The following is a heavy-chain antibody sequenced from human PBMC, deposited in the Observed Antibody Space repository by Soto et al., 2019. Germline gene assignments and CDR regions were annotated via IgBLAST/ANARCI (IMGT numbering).Heavy chain of an antibody. CDR1: GGSMNSGINS. CDR2: IYDSGKT. D-gene: IGHD2-15*01. Sequence: PSETLSLSCTVSGGSMNSGINSGSWIRQTPGKGLEWIGYIYDSGKTYYNPSLKDRVTISIDRPKKQFSLKLTSVSAADTAVYYCVRGGGGYCTGGSCYPERQGFDSWGQGTLVTVSS. V-gene: IGHV4-30-2*01. CDR3: VRGGGGYCTGGSCYPERQGFDS. J-gene: IGHJ4*02.